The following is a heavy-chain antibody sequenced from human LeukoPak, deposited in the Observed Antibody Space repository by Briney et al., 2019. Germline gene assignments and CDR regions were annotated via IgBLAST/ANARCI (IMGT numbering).Heavy chain of an antibody. J-gene: IGHJ4*02. CDR3: ARDVWSSHNKEYFLDY. Sequence: ASVKVSCKTSGYTFDIYAMNWVRQAPGQRPEWMGWINAGNGKTKYSQSFQGRVTITRDTSASTAYMELSSLRSEDTAVYYCARDVWSSHNKEYFLDYWGQGTLVTVSS. V-gene: IGHV1-3*01. CDR2: INAGNGKT. D-gene: IGHD2-2*01. CDR1: GYTFDIYA.